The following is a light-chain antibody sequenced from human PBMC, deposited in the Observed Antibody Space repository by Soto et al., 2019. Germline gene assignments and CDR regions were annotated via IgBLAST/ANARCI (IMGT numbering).Light chain of an antibody. J-gene: IGKJ2*01. CDR3: QQYRSSPPYT. Sequence: ELVLTQSPGPLSLSPGERATLSCRASQSVGSSYLAWYQQLPGQAPRLLIFGASSRATGIPDRFSGSGSGTDFTRTISRLEHEDSAVDYCQQYRSSPPYTLGHGNKLEIK. CDR2: GAS. CDR1: QSVGSSY. V-gene: IGKV3-20*01.